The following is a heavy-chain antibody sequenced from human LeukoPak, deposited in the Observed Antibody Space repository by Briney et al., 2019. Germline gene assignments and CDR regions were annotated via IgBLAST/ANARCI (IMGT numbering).Heavy chain of an antibody. J-gene: IGHJ4*02. CDR3: AKRSSGPFY. CDR2: ISGSGGST. CDR1: GFTFNNYG. V-gene: IGHV3-23*01. D-gene: IGHD6-19*01. Sequence: GGSLRLSCAASGFTFNNYGMSWVRQAPGKGLEWVSTISGSGGSTYYADSVKGRFTISRDNSKNTLYLQMNSLRAEDTAVYYCAKRSSGPFYWGQGMLVTVSS.